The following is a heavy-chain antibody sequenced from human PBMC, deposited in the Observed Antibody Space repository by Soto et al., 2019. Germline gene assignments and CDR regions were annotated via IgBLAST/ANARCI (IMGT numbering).Heavy chain of an antibody. D-gene: IGHD1-20*01. CDR3: ATSQKGYNWNYFDH. V-gene: IGHV4-30-2*03. Sequence: SETLSLTCTVSGGSIISGRHSWSWIRQPPGKGLEWIGSVFYTGFTSYNPSLESRVSVSVDTSKNQFSLKVSGVSAADTAVYYCATSQKGYNWNYFDHWGQGALVTVSS. CDR1: GGSIISGRHS. J-gene: IGHJ4*02. CDR2: VFYTGFT.